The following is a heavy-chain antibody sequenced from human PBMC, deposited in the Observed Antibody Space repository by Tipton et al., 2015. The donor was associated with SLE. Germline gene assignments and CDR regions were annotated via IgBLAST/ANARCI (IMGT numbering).Heavy chain of an antibody. J-gene: IGHJ4*02. CDR1: GGPFSGYY. Sequence: TLSLTCAVDGGPFSGYYWAFIRQPPGKGLEWIGEIHQTGSTTYSPSLKTRVTISVDTSKTQFSLGLTSVTASDTAVYYCARAIGANYFHFWGQGMLVTVSS. CDR2: IHQTGST. CDR3: ARAIGANYFHF. V-gene: IGHV4-34*01. D-gene: IGHD3-16*01.